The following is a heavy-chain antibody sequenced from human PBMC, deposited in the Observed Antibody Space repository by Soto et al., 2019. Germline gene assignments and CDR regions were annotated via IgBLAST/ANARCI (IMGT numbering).Heavy chain of an antibody. J-gene: IGHJ3*02. CDR1: GGTFSSYT. Sequence: ASVKVSCKASGGTFSSYTISWVRQAPGQGLEWMGRIIPILGIANYAQKFQGRVTITADKSTSTAYMELSSLRSEDTAVYYCARDGSLWDFWGGYYSAFDIWGQGPLVTGSS. CDR2: IIPILGIA. CDR3: ARDGSLWDFWGGYYSAFDI. V-gene: IGHV1-69*04. D-gene: IGHD3-3*01.